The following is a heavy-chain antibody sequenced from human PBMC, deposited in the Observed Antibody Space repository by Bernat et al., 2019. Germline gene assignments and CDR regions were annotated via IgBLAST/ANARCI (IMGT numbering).Heavy chain of an antibody. D-gene: IGHD1-26*01. Sequence: QVQLQESGPGLVKPSETLSLTCTVSGGSVSSGSYYWSWIRQPPGKGLEWIGYIYYSGSTNYNPSLKSRVTISVDTSKNQFSQKLGSVTTADAAVYYCARDPRWGYFDLWGRGTLVTVSS. V-gene: IGHV4-61*01. CDR3: ARDPRWGYFDL. CDR1: GGSVSSGSYY. J-gene: IGHJ2*01. CDR2: IYYSGST.